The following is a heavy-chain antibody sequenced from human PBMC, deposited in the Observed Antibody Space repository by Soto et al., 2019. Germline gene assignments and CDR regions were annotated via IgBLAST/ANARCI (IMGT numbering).Heavy chain of an antibody. D-gene: IGHD2-2*01. V-gene: IGHV1-69*13. CDR2: IIPIFGTA. J-gene: IGHJ4*02. CDR1: GGTFSSYA. CDR3: ARSRRDGHKYQAFDY. Sequence: GASVKVSCKASGGTFSSYAISWVRQAPGQGLEWMGGIIPIFGTANYAQKFQGRVTITADESTSTAYMELSSLRSEDTAVYYCARSRRDGHKYQAFDYWGQGTLVTVSS.